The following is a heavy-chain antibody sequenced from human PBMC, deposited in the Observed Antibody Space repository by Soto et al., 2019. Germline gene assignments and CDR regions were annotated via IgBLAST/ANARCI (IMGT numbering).Heavy chain of an antibody. D-gene: IGHD4-4*01. CDR1: GYTFTGYY. Sequence: ASVKVSCKASGYTFTGYYMHWVRQAPGQGLEWMGWINPNSGGTNYAQKFQGRVTMTRDTSISTAYLELTGLTSDDTATYYCARKHSLDYIRWGLDPWGQGTLVTVSS. CDR3: ARKHSLDYIRWGLDP. J-gene: IGHJ5*02. CDR2: INPNSGGT. V-gene: IGHV1-2*02.